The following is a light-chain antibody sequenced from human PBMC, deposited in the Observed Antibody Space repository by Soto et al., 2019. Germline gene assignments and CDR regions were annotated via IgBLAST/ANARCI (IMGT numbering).Light chain of an antibody. CDR2: DAS. Sequence: EIVFTQSPGTLSLSPGERATINCRASQSVSDYLAWYQQKPGQPPRVLIYDASKRATGSPPRFSGSGSGTDFTLTISRLEPEDFAVDYCQQYGSSPTFGQGTRLEIK. V-gene: IGKV3-20*01. CDR1: QSVSDY. CDR3: QQYGSSPT. J-gene: IGKJ5*01.